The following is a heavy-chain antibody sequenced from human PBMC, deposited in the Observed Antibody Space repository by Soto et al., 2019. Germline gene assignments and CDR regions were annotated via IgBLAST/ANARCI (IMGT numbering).Heavy chain of an antibody. J-gene: IGHJ3*02. D-gene: IGHD3-22*01. CDR2: IWYDGSNK. CDR3: ARGRSDYYDSSGFDAFDI. CDR1: GFTFSSYG. V-gene: IGHV3-33*01. Sequence: SLRLSCAASGFTFSSYGMHWVRQAPGKGLEWVAVIWYDGSNKYYADSVKGRFTISRDNSKNTLYLQMNSLRAEDTAVYYCARGRSDYYDSSGFDAFDIWGQGTMVTVSS.